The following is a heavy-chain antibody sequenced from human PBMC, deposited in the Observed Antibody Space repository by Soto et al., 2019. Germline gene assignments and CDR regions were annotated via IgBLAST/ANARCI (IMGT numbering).Heavy chain of an antibody. CDR2: ISSSSSYI. V-gene: IGHV3-21*01. CDR3: ARDRGNTSHPFMDV. CDR1: GFTFSSYS. D-gene: IGHD1-7*01. Sequence: GGSLRLSCAASGFTFSSYSMNWVRQAPGKGLEWVSSISSSSSYIYYADSVKGRFTISRDNAKNSLYLQMNSLRAEDTAVYYCARDRGNTSHPFMDVWGKGTTVTVSS. J-gene: IGHJ6*03.